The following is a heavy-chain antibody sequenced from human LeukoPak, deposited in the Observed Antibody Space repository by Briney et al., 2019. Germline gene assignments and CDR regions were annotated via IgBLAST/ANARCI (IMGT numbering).Heavy chain of an antibody. CDR3: ARDHYYGSGSWPWLDP. D-gene: IGHD3-10*01. CDR2: FDPEDGET. V-gene: IGHV1-24*01. Sequence: ASVKVSCKVSGYTLTELSMHWVRQAPGKGLEWMGGFDPEDGETIYAQKFQGRVTMTEDTSTDTAYMELSSLRAEDTAVYYCARDHYYGSGSWPWLDPWGQGTLVTVSS. J-gene: IGHJ5*02. CDR1: GYTLTELS.